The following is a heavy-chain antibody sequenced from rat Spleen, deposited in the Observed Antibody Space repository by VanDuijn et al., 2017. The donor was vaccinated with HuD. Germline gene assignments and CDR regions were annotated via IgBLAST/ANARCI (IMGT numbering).Heavy chain of an antibody. V-gene: IGHV5-31*01. CDR1: GFTFNDYW. J-gene: IGHJ3*01. Sequence: EVQLVESGGGLVQPGRSLKLSCVASGFTFNDYWMTWIRQAPGKGLEWIASITHTDYNTYYADSVKGRFTISRDNAKSTLYLQMDSLRSEDTATYYCARHNTTVPFDYWGQGTLVTVSS. CDR2: ITHTDYNT. CDR3: ARHNTTVPFDY. D-gene: IGHD1-1*01.